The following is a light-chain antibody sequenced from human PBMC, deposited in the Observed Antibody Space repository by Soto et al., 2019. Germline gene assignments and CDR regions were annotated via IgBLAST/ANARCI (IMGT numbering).Light chain of an antibody. J-gene: IGLJ2*01. Sequence: QSVLTQPRSVSGSPGQSVTISCTGTSSDVGGYNYVSWYQQHPGKAPKLMIYDVSKRPSGVPDRFSGSKSGNTASLTISGLQAEDEADYYCCSYAGSCPLVFGGGTK. CDR1: SSDVGGYNY. V-gene: IGLV2-11*01. CDR2: DVS. CDR3: CSYAGSCPLV.